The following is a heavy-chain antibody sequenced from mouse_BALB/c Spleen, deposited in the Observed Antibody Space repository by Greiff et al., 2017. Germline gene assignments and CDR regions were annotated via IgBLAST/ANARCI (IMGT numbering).Heavy chain of an antibody. CDR1: GFSLTSYG. CDR3: ARTTRMGAMDY. D-gene: IGHD2-3*01. Sequence: VKLMESGPGLVAPSQSLSITCNVSGFSLTSYGVHWVRQPPGKGLEWLGVIWAGGSTNYNSALMSRLSISKDNSKSQVFLKMNSLQTDDTAMYYCARTTRMGAMDYWGQGTAVTVSS. V-gene: IGHV2-9*02. CDR2: IWAGGST. J-gene: IGHJ4*01.